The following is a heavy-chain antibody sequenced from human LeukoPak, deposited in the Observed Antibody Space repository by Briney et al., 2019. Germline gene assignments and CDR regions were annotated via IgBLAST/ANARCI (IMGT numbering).Heavy chain of an antibody. CDR1: GGSFGSGSYY. J-gene: IGHJ5*01. CDR3: ARHREAYTNSWFHY. Sequence: SETLSLTCTASGGSFGSGSYYWGWIRQPPGKGLEWIGSIYYSGTTYYNPSLKSRVTISVDTSENQFSLKLSSVTAADTAVYYCARHREAYTNSWFHYWGQGTLVTVSS. V-gene: IGHV4-39*01. CDR2: IYYSGTT. D-gene: IGHD2-2*02.